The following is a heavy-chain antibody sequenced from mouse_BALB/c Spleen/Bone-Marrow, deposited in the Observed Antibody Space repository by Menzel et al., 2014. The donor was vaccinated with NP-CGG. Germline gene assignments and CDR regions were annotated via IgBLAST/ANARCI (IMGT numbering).Heavy chain of an antibody. J-gene: IGHJ3*01. CDR3: AREGPWFAY. CDR1: GYTFTDYA. V-gene: IGHV1S137*01. Sequence: VQLQQSGAELVRPGVSVKISCKGSGYTFTDYAMHWVKQSHAKSLEWIGVISTYYGDASYNQKFKGKATMTVDKSSSTAYMELARLTSEDSATYYCAREGPWFAYWGQGTLVTVSA. CDR2: ISTYYGDA.